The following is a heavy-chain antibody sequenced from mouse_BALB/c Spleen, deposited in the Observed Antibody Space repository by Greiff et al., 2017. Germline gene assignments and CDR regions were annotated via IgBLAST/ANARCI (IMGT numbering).Heavy chain of an antibody. CDR2: INPDSSTI. V-gene: IGHV4-1*02. Sequence: VQLKESGGGLVRPGGSLKLSCAASGFDFSGYWMSWVRQSPGKGLEWIGEINPDSSTINYTPSLKDKFIISRDNAKNTLYLQMSKVNSEDTALYYCARPDGNPHAMNYWGQGTSVTVSS. CDR1: GFDFSGYW. J-gene: IGHJ4*01. CDR3: ARPDGNPHAMNY. D-gene: IGHD2-1*01.